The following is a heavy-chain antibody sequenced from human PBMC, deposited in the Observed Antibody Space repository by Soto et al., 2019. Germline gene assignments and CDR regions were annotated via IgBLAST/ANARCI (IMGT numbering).Heavy chain of an antibody. J-gene: IGHJ6*02. D-gene: IGHD3-10*01. CDR1: GGSVSSGDYF. V-gene: IGHV4-61*08. CDR2: IYYSGST. CDR3: ARSPNYYYYGFDV. Sequence: SETLSLTCTVSGGSVSSGDYFWSWLRQSPGKRLEWIAYIYYSGSTNYNPSPKSRATISVDTSKSQVSLTLTSMTAADAALYYSARSPNYYYYGFDVWGQGTEVTV.